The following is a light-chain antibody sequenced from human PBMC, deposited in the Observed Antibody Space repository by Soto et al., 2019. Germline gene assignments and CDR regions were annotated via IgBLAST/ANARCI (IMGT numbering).Light chain of an antibody. CDR2: LEGSGSY. CDR3: ETWDRNTRV. CDR1: SGHSSYI. J-gene: IGLJ3*02. V-gene: IGLV4-60*02. Sequence: QAVVTQSSSASASLGSSVKLTCTLSSGHSSYIIAWHQQQPGKAPRYLMKLEGSGSYNKGSGVPDRFSGSSSGADRYLTSFNLQFEDEADYYCETWDRNTRVFGGGTQLTVL.